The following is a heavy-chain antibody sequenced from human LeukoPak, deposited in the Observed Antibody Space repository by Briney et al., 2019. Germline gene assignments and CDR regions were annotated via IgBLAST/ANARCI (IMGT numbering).Heavy chain of an antibody. D-gene: IGHD6-19*01. J-gene: IGHJ5*02. CDR1: GFTFSGHA. CDR3: ARDLGGCGGNTFDL. Sequence: GGSLRLSCEASGFTFSGHAIHWVRQAPGKGLEWVAVISFDGIKIYFADSVKGRFSISRDNPNQSLYLQMTSLRPEDSGLYYCARDLGGCGGNTFDLWGRGTLVTVST. CDR2: ISFDGIKI. V-gene: IGHV3-30*04.